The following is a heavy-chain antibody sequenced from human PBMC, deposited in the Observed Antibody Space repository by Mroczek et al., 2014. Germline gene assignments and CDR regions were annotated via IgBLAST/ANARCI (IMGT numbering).Heavy chain of an antibody. CDR2: MNPNSGNT. J-gene: IGHJ3*02. CDR3: ARVKDIVATTQLGSNAFDI. D-gene: IGHD5-12*01. V-gene: IGHV1-8*01. Sequence: GKKPGASVKVSCKASGYTFTSYDINWVRQATGQGLEWMGWMNPNSGNTGYAQKFQGRVTMTRNTSISTAYMELSSLRSEDTAVYYCARVKDIVATTQLGSNAFDIWGQGTMVTVSS. CDR1: GYTFTSYD.